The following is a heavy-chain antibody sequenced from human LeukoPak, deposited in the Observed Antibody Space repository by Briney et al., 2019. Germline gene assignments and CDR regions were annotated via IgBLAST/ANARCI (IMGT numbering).Heavy chain of an antibody. CDR2: IYSSGST. CDR3: ARGARWYSSSCIDY. CDR1: GGSISSYY. D-gene: IGHD6-13*01. V-gene: IGHV4-4*07. J-gene: IGHJ4*02. Sequence: SETLSLTCTVSGGSISSYYWSWIRQPAGKGLEWIGRIYSSGSTNYNPSLKSRVTMSVDTSKNQFSLKLSSVTAADTAVYYCARGARWYSSSCIDYWGQGTLVTVSS.